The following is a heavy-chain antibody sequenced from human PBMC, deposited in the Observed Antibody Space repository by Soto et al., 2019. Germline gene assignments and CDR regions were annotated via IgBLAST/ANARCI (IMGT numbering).Heavy chain of an antibody. CDR3: ASTYSSGRLYYGMDV. CDR2: IYSGGST. V-gene: IGHV3-66*01. CDR1: GFTVSSNY. J-gene: IGHJ6*02. D-gene: IGHD6-19*01. Sequence: PGGSLRLSCAASGFTVSSNYMSWVRQAPGKGLEWVSVIYSGGSTYYADSVKGRFTISRDNSKNTLYLQMNSLRAEDTAVYYCASTYSSGRLYYGMDVWGQGTTVTVSS.